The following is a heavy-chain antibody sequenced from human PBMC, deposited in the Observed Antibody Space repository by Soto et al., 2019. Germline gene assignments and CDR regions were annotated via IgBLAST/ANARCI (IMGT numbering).Heavy chain of an antibody. V-gene: IGHV3-33*01. Sequence: QVQLVESGGGVVQPGRSLRLSCAASGFTFSSYGMHWVRQAPGKGLEWVAVIWYDGSNKYYADSVKGRFTISRDNSKNKXXLQMIGLRAEDTAVYYCAREGTYCSGGSCYLAFDCWGPGTLVTVSS. CDR1: GFTFSSYG. D-gene: IGHD2-15*01. CDR3: AREGTYCSGGSCYLAFDC. J-gene: IGHJ4*02. CDR2: IWYDGSNK.